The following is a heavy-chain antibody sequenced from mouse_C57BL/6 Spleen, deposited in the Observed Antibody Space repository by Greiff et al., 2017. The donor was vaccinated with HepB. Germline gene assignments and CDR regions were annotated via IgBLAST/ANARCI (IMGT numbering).Heavy chain of an antibody. CDR3: ARPPFITTVPNWYFDV. CDR2: ISSGSSTI. CDR1: GFTFSDYG. V-gene: IGHV5-17*01. D-gene: IGHD1-1*01. Sequence: DVMLVESGGGLVKPGGSLKLSCAASGFTFSDYGMHWVRQAPEKGLEWVAYISSGSSTIYYADTVKGRFTISRDNAKNTLFLQMTSLRSEDTAMYYCARPPFITTVPNWYFDVWGTGTTVTVSS. J-gene: IGHJ1*03.